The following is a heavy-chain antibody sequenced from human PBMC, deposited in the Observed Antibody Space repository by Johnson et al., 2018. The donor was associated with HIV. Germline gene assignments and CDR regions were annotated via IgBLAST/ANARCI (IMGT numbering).Heavy chain of an antibody. CDR3: AREGGVTMVDGFDS. CDR1: GFTFDDYA. Sequence: QMLLVESVGGVVQPGRSLRLSCAASGFTFDDYAMHWVRQAPGKGLEWVAVISYDGSNKYYADSVKGRFTISRDNSKNSLYLQMNSLRAEDTAVYYCAREGGVTMVDGFDSWGQGTMVTVSS. CDR2: ISYDGSNK. D-gene: IGHD3-10*01. J-gene: IGHJ3*02. V-gene: IGHV3-30-3*01.